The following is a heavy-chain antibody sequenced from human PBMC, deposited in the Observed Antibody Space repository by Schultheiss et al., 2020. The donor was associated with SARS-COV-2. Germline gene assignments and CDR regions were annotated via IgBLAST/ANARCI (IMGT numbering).Heavy chain of an antibody. CDR3: TTDKRAIFGVVIILNAFDI. V-gene: IGHV3-15*01. J-gene: IGHJ3*02. Sequence: GGSLRLSCAASGFTVSSNYMSWVRQAPGKGLEWVGRIKSKTDGGTTDYAAPVKGRFTISRDDSKNTLYLQMNSLKTEDTAVYYCTTDKRAIFGVVIILNAFDIWGQGTMVTVSS. CDR1: GFTVSSNY. CDR2: IKSKTDGGTT. D-gene: IGHD3-3*01.